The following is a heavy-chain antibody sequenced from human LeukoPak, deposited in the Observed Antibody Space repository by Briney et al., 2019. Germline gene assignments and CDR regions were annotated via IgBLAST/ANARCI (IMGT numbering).Heavy chain of an antibody. CDR2: IYYSGST. CDR3: ARRRIAVKGSLPVGY. V-gene: IGHV4-59*12. D-gene: IGHD6-19*01. CDR1: GGSISSYY. J-gene: IGHJ4*02. Sequence: PSETLSLTCTVSGGSISSYYWSWIRQPAGKGLEWIGYIYYSGSTNYNPSLKSRVTISVHTSKNQFSLKLSSVTAADTAVYYCARRRIAVKGSLPVGYWGQGTLVTVSS.